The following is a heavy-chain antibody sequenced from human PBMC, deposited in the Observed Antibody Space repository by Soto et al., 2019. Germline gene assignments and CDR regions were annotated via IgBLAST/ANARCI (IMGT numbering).Heavy chain of an antibody. Sequence: QVQLVESGGGVVQPGRSLRLSCAVSGFTVSTYGMHWVRQAPGKGLEWVAVISRDGGTKYYADSVKGRFTISRDNSRNTLFLDMNSLRGDDMAVYYCTGEVASGYWGQGTLVTVS. CDR2: ISRDGGTK. D-gene: IGHD2-8*02. V-gene: IGHV3-30*03. CDR3: TGEVASGY. CDR1: GFTVSTYG. J-gene: IGHJ4*02.